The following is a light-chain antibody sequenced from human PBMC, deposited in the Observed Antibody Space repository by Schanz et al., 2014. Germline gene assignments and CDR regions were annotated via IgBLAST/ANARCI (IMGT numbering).Light chain of an antibody. CDR1: QSVHRNY. CDR3: QHYLGSPTWT. J-gene: IGKJ1*01. V-gene: IGKV3-20*01. Sequence: EIVLTQSPGTLSLSPGERATLSCRASQSVHRNYLAWHQQKPGQAPRLLIYGTSIRATGIPDRFSGSGSGTDFTLTISRLEPEDFAVYYCQHYLGSPTWTFGQGTKVE. CDR2: GTS.